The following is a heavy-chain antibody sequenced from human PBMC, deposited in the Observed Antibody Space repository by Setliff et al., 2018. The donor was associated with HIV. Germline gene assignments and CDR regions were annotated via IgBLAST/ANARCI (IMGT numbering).Heavy chain of an antibody. Sequence: PSETLSLTCIVSGASISSNTWSWIRQAPGKGLQWIGFIYNSVTTNYNPSLKSRVTISLDTPKNQFSLKLTSVTAADTAVYYCARGGTSSNWFGPWGQGTLVTVSS. V-gene: IGHV4-59*01. D-gene: IGHD2-2*01. CDR2: IYNSVTT. CDR1: GASISSNT. CDR3: ARGGTSSNWFGP. J-gene: IGHJ5*02.